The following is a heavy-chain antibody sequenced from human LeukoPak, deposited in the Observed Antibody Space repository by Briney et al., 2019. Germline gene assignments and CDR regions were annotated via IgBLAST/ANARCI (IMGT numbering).Heavy chain of an antibody. CDR3: ARGMSNSPYYFYYYMDV. CDR1: GYTFTSYY. V-gene: IGHV7-4-1*02. D-gene: IGHD1-1*01. J-gene: IGHJ6*03. Sequence: ASVKVSCKASGYTFTSYYMHWVRQAPGQGLEWMGCINTNTEKPTYAQGLTGRFVFSLDTSVSTAYLQISSLKAEDTAVYYCARGMSNSPYYFYYYMDVWGKGTTVTVSS. CDR2: INTNTEKP.